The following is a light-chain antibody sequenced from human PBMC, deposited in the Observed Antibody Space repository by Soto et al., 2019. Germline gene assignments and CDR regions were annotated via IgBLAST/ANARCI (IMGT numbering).Light chain of an antibody. V-gene: IGKV3-15*01. CDR2: DAS. Sequence: EIVMTQSPATLSVSPGETAALSCRASQSVDSTLAWYQQKPGQAPRLLIYDASTRATCIPARFSGSGSGTEFTLTISRLQSEDFAVYFCQQYHKWPPYTFGQGTKLEI. J-gene: IGKJ2*01. CDR3: QQYHKWPPYT. CDR1: QSVDST.